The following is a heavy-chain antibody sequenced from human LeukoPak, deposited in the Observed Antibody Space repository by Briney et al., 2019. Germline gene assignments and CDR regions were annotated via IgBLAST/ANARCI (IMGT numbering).Heavy chain of an antibody. V-gene: IGHV4-39*01. Sequence: SETLSLTCTVSGGSISSSSYYWGWIRQPPGKGLEWIGSVYYSGRTYYNPSLKSRVTISVDTSKNQFSLKLSSVTAADTAVYYCARRVDSSGYFYYFDYWGQGTLVTVSS. D-gene: IGHD3-22*01. CDR2: VYYSGRT. J-gene: IGHJ4*02. CDR3: ARRVDSSGYFYYFDY. CDR1: GGSISSSSYY.